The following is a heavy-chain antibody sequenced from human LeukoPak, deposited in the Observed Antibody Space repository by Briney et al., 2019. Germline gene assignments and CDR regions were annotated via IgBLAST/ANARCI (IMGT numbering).Heavy chain of an antibody. D-gene: IGHD6-19*01. CDR3: ARSHYSRGWEYFDY. CDR2: MNPNSGNT. V-gene: IGHV1-8*01. J-gene: IGHJ4*01. Sequence: ASVKVSCKASGYTFTSYDINWVRQATGQGLEWMGWMNPNSGNTGYAQKFQGRVTMTRNTSISTAYMELSSLRSEDTAVYYCARSHYSRGWEYFDYWGQEPWSPSPQ. CDR1: GYTFTSYD.